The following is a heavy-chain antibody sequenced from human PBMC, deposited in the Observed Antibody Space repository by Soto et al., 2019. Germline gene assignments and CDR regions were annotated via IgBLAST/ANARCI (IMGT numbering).Heavy chain of an antibody. J-gene: IGHJ6*02. D-gene: IGHD2-2*01. CDR3: ARGAYCSSTSCYPPYGMDV. V-gene: IGHV1-2*04. CDR1: GYTFTGYY. CDR2: INPNSGGT. Sequence: QVQLVQSGAEVKKPGASVKVSCKASGYTFTGYYMHWVRQAPGQGLEWMGWINPNSGGTNYAQKFQGWVTMTRDTSISTAYMELSRLRSDDTAVYYCARGAYCSSTSCYPPYGMDVWGQGTTVTVSS.